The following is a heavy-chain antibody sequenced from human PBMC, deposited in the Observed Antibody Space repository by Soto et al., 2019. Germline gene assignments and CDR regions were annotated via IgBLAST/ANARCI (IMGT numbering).Heavy chain of an antibody. V-gene: IGHV4-39*01. CDR1: GGSISSSSYY. CDR2: IYYSGST. Sequence: SETLSLTCTASGGSISSSSYYWGWIRQPPGKGLEWIGSIYYSGSTYYNPSLKSRVTISVDTSNNQFSLNLSSVTASDTAVYYCAGRNSLASVSLNFRELSNYKWIDPWGPGTLVTVSS. CDR3: AGRNSLASVSLNFRELSNYKWIDP. J-gene: IGHJ5*02. D-gene: IGHD3-16*02.